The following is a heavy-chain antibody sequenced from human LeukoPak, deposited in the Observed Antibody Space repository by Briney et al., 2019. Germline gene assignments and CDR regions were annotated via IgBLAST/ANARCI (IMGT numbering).Heavy chain of an antibody. V-gene: IGHV1-46*01. Sequence: ASVKVSCKASGYTFTSYYMHWVRQAPGQGLEWMGIINPSGGSTSYAQKFQGRVTMTRDMSTSTVYIELSSLRSEDTAVYYCARSYRYYYDSSGYYRTSSFDYWGQGTLVTVSS. CDR2: INPSGGST. J-gene: IGHJ4*02. D-gene: IGHD3-22*01. CDR1: GYTFTSYY. CDR3: ARSYRYYYDSSGYYRTSSFDY.